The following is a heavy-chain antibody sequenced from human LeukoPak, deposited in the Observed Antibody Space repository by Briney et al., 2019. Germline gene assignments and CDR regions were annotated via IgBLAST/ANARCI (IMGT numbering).Heavy chain of an antibody. V-gene: IGHV3-23*01. J-gene: IGHJ4*02. CDR2: ISGSGGST. Sequence: GGSLRLSCAASGFTFSSYAMSWVRQAPGKGLEWVSAISGSGGSTYYADSVKGRFTISRDSSKDTLYLQMNSLRAEDTAVYYCAKDRDCSGGSCYSDYWGQGTLVTVSS. CDR1: GFTFSSYA. D-gene: IGHD2-15*01. CDR3: AKDRDCSGGSCYSDY.